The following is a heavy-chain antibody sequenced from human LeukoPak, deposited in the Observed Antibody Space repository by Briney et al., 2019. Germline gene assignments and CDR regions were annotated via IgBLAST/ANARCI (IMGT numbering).Heavy chain of an antibody. CDR3: ARDPLTIFGVVNEYGMDV. D-gene: IGHD3-3*01. CDR1: RYPFTSYA. Sequence: WASVKVSCKASRYPFTSYAMHWVRQAPGQRLEWMGWIHVGNGNTEYSQKFQGRVTIARDTPATTTYMELSSLRSEDTAVYYCARDPLTIFGVVNEYGMDVWGQGTTVTVSS. V-gene: IGHV1-3*01. CDR2: IHVGNGNT. J-gene: IGHJ6*02.